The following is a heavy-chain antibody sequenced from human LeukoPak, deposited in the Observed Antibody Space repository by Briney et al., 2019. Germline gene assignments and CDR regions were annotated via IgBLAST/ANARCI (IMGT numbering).Heavy chain of an antibody. J-gene: IGHJ4*02. CDR2: ISSDGCST. CDR1: GFTFDDYA. D-gene: IGHD6-13*01. V-gene: IGHV3-43D*03. CDR3: ARDQMGQQLVFLDY. Sequence: GGSLRLSCAASGFTFDDYAMHWVRQAPGKGLEWVCLISSDGCSTSYADSVKGRFTISRDNAKNSLYLQMNSLRAEDTSVYYCARDQMGQQLVFLDYWGQGTLVTVSS.